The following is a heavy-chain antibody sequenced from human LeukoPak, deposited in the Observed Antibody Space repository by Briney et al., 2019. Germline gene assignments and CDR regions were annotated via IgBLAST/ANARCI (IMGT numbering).Heavy chain of an antibody. CDR2: MFYSGNT. Sequence: SESLSLTCTVSGDSVRTSNSDSGWIRQPPGNGLERLGSMFYSGNTYYNPYLKSRDPISVDPTKNQLTLGLSSVNAAHTAVYFCARQRHYYVANSARWGQGALVTVSS. CDR3: ARQRHYYVANSAR. CDR1: GDSVRTSNSD. V-gene: IGHV4-39*01. J-gene: IGHJ4*02. D-gene: IGHD3-16*01.